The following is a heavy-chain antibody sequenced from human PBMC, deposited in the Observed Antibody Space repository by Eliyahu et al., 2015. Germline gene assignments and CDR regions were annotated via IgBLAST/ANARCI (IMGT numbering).Heavy chain of an antibody. Sequence: EAQLLESGGGLVQPGGSLRLSWAASGXPFXSXAXSWVRQAPGKGLXWVSGIGGSGASTYYADSVKGRFTISRDNSKNTLYLQMNSLRVEDTAVYYCAKLFTLLYDMDVWGQGTTVTVSS. V-gene: IGHV3-23*01. CDR2: IGGSGAST. CDR3: AKLFTLLYDMDV. CDR1: GXPFXSXA. D-gene: IGHD2-8*01. J-gene: IGHJ6*02.